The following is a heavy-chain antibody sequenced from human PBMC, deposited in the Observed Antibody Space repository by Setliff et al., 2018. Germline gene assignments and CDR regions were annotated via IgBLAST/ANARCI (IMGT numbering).Heavy chain of an antibody. CDR3: ATPALSSIDY. D-gene: IGHD2-2*01. J-gene: IGHJ4*02. Sequence: GGSLRLSCADSGFTFSRYWMHWVRQVPGKGLVWVSRISPDGSVIDYADSVKGRFTISRDNAKNSVYLHMDSLRPEDTAVYYCATPALSSIDYWGQGTLVTVSS. CDR2: ISPDGSVI. CDR1: GFTFSRYW. V-gene: IGHV3-74*01.